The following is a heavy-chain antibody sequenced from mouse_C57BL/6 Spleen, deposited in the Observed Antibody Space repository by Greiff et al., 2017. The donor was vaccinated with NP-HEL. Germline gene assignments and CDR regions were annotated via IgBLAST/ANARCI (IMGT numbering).Heavy chain of an antibody. Sequence: EVQLQQSGPELVKPGASVKIPCKASGYTFTDYNMDWVKQSHGKSLEWIGDINPNNGGTIYNQKFKGKATLTVDKSSSTAYMELRSLTSEDTAVYYCARHYYGSSYDWYFDVWGTGTTVTVSS. CDR2: INPNNGGT. J-gene: IGHJ1*03. CDR1: GYTFTDYN. D-gene: IGHD1-1*01. V-gene: IGHV1-18*01. CDR3: ARHYYGSSYDWYFDV.